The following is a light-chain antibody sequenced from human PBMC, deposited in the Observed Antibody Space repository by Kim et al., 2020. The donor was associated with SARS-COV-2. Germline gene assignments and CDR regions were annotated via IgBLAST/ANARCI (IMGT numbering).Light chain of an antibody. J-gene: IGKJ4*01. CDR2: DAS. V-gene: IGKV3-11*01. Sequence: LAPGESATLSCRASQSVSSYLAWYQQKPGQAPRLLIYDASNRATGIPARFSGSGSGTDFTLTISSLEPEDFAVYYCQQRSNWPLTFGGGTKVDIK. CDR3: QQRSNWPLT. CDR1: QSVSSY.